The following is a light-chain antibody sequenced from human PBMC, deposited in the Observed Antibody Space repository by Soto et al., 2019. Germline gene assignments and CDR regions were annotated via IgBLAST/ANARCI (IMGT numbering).Light chain of an antibody. CDR2: ENN. J-gene: IGLJ3*02. CDR3: GTRNDNLGAWK. Sequence: QSVLTQPPSVSAAPGQKVTISCSAISSNIGNSYVSWYQQVPGTAPRLLIYENNKRPSGIPDRFSGSKSGTSATLGITGLRTEDEADYYCGTRNDNLGAWKFGGGTKLTVL. CDR1: SSNIGNSY. V-gene: IGLV1-51*02.